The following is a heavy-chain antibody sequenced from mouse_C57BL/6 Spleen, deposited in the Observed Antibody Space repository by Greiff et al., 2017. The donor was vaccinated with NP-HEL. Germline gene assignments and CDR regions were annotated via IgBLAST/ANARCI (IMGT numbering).Heavy chain of an antibody. D-gene: IGHD2-4*01. CDR3: ARDDYHYFDY. J-gene: IGHJ2*01. CDR2: IYPGDGDT. CDR1: GYAFSSSW. Sequence: LQQSGPELVKPGASVKISCKASGYAFSSSWMNWVKQRPGKGLEWIGRIYPGDGDTNYNGKFKGKATLTADKSSSTAYMQLSSLTSEDAAVYFCARDDYHYFDYWGQGTTLTVSS. V-gene: IGHV1-82*01.